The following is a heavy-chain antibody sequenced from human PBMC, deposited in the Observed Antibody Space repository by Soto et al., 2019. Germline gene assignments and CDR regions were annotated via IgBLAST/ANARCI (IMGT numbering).Heavy chain of an antibody. CDR2: IFSNDEK. V-gene: IGHV2-26*04. D-gene: IGHD6-13*01. CDR1: GFSLSNAGLG. CDR3: ASTYSSSWYWFDP. Sequence: QVTVKESGPVLVKPTETLTLTCTVSGFSLSNAGLGVSWIGQPPGKALEWLAHIFSNDEKSYSTSLKSRLTISKDTSKSQVVLIMTNIDPVDTATYYCASTYSSSWYWFDPRGQGTLVTVSS. J-gene: IGHJ5*02.